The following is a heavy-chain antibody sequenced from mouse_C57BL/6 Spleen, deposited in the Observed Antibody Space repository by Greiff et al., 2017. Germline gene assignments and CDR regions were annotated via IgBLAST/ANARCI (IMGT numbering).Heavy chain of an antibody. Sequence: EVNLVESGGGLVQPGGSLKLSCAASGFTFSDYGMAWVRQAPRKGPEWVAFISNLAYSIYYADTVTGRFTISSENAKNTLYLEMSSLRSEDTAMYYCARHYYGSSYWYFDVWGTGTTVTVSS. CDR3: ARHYYGSSYWYFDV. CDR1: GFTFSDYG. J-gene: IGHJ1*03. V-gene: IGHV5-15*01. D-gene: IGHD1-1*01. CDR2: ISNLAYSI.